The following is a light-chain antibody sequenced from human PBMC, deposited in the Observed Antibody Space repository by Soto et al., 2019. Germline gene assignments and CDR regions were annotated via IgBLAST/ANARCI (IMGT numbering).Light chain of an antibody. CDR3: QEYNIAPIT. V-gene: IGKV1-27*01. J-gene: IGKJ3*01. CDR1: QVITNY. Sequence: DIQMTQSPSSLSASVGDRVTITCRASQVITNYLAWYQQKPGQVPKLLIYAASTLQSGVPSRFSGSGSATDFTLTISSLQPEDVATYYCQEYNIAPITFGPGTKVDIK. CDR2: AAS.